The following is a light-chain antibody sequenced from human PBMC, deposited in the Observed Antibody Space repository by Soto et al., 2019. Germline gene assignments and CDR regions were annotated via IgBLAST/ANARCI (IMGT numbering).Light chain of an antibody. Sequence: QSALTQPASVSGSPGQSITISCTGTSSDVGGYNFVSWYQQHPGKAPKLMVDKVSNRPSGVSNRFSGSKSGNTASLIISGLQAEDEADYYCSSYTTSSTPVLGGGTKLTVL. J-gene: IGLJ3*02. CDR1: SSDVGGYNF. CDR2: KVS. V-gene: IGLV2-14*01. CDR3: SSYTTSSTPV.